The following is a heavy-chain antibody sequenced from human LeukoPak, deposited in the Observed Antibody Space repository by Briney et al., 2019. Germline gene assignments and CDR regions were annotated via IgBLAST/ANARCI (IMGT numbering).Heavy chain of an antibody. Sequence: ASVKVSCKASGYTFTGYYMHWVRQAPGQGLEWMGWMNPNSGNTGYAQKFQGRVTITRNTSISTAYMELSSLRSEDTAVYYCARGRGYSGYGSFDPWGQGTLVIVSS. CDR2: MNPNSGNT. CDR1: GYTFTGYY. CDR3: ARGRGYSGYGSFDP. J-gene: IGHJ5*02. V-gene: IGHV1-8*03. D-gene: IGHD5-12*01.